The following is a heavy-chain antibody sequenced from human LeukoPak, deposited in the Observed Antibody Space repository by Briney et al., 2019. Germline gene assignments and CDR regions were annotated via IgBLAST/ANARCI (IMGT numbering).Heavy chain of an antibody. V-gene: IGHV3-21*01. Sequence: GGSLRLSCAASGFTFSSYSMNRVRQAPGKGLEWVSSISSSSSYIYYADSVKGRFTISRDKSKNSVYLQMDRLRVEDTAIYYCYATEAYWGQGTLVTVSS. CDR2: ISSSSSYI. CDR3: YATEAY. J-gene: IGHJ4*02. CDR1: GFTFSSYS.